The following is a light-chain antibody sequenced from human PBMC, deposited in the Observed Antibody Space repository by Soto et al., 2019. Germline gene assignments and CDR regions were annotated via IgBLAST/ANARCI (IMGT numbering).Light chain of an antibody. J-gene: IGKJ1*01. CDR3: QQYNNWPTWT. CDR1: QSVSSN. CDR2: GAS. V-gene: IGKV3-15*01. Sequence: EIVMTQSPGTLSLSPGERATLSCRASQSVSSNLAWYQQKPGQAHRLLIYGASTRATGIPARFSGSGSGTEFTLTISSLQSEDFAVYYCQQYNNWPTWTFGQGTKVDIK.